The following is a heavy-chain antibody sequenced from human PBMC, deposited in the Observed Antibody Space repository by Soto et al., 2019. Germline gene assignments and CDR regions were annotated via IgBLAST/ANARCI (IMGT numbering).Heavy chain of an antibody. CDR1: GYSFTSYW. CDR2: IYPGDSDT. V-gene: IGHV5-51*01. D-gene: IGHD2-8*01. Sequence: PGESLKISCKGSGYSFTSYWIGWVRQMPGKGLEWMGIIYPGDSDTRYSPSFQRQVTISADKSISTAYLQWSSLKASDTAMYYCARHGGYCTNGVCYARRYYYGMDVWGQGTTVTVSS. J-gene: IGHJ6*02. CDR3: ARHGGYCTNGVCYARRYYYGMDV.